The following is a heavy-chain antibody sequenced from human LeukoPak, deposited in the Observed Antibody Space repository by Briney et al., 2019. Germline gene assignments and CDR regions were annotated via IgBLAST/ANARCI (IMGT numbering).Heavy chain of an antibody. J-gene: IGHJ3*02. CDR1: GFTFSSYS. CDR2: ISSSGSYI. V-gene: IGHV3-21*01. Sequence: GGSLRLSCAASGFTFSSYSMNWVRQAPGKGLEWVSSISSSGSYIYYADSVKGRFTISRDNAKNSLYLQMNSLRAEDTAVYYCARAQGDYFAFDIWGQGTMVTVSS. D-gene: IGHD4-17*01. CDR3: ARAQGDYFAFDI.